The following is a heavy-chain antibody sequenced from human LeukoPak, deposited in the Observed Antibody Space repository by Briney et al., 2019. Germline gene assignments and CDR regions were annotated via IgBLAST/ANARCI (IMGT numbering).Heavy chain of an antibody. CDR3: AREGDYGDFGGTCYFDY. CDR2: INWNGGST. V-gene: IGHV3-20*01. J-gene: IGHJ4*02. D-gene: IGHD4-17*01. Sequence: GGSLRLSCAASGFTFDDYGMSWVRQAPGKGLEWVSGINWNGGSTGYADSVKGRFTISRDNAKNSLYLQMNSLRAEDTALYHCAREGDYGDFGGTCYFDYWGQGTLVTVSS. CDR1: GFTFDDYG.